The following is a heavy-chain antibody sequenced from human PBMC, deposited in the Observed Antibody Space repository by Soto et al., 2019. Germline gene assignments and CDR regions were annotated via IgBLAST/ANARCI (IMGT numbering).Heavy chain of an antibody. J-gene: IGHJ5*02. Sequence: GGSLRLSCAASGFTFTRNWMSWVRQAPGMGLERVANINQDGSGQYYVDSVKGRFTISRDNAKNSLYLQMNSLRAEDTAVYYCASLEVGAPFVPWGQGTLVTVSS. CDR3: ASLEVGAPFVP. D-gene: IGHD1-26*01. CDR1: GFTFTRNW. V-gene: IGHV3-7*01. CDR2: INQDGSGQ.